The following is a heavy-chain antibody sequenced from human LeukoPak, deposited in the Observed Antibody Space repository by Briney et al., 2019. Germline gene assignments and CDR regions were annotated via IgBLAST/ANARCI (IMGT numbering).Heavy chain of an antibody. Sequence: GGSLRLSCAASGFTFSRYSMNWVRQAPGKGLEWVSSISISSNYICYADSVKGRFTISRDNAKNSLYLQVNSLRAEDTAVYHCARGSRLGVVGRDAFDIWGQGTMVTVSS. J-gene: IGHJ3*02. CDR3: ARGSRLGVVGRDAFDI. V-gene: IGHV3-21*01. CDR1: GFTFSRYS. D-gene: IGHD3-3*01. CDR2: ISISSNYI.